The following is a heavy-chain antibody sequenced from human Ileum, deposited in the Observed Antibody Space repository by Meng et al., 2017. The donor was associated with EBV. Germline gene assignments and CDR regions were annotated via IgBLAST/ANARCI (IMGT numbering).Heavy chain of an antibody. J-gene: IGHJ4*02. CDR2: TSHSGST. CDR3: ASSDYYRSDY. CDR1: GGSISRSDW. D-gene: IGHD3-22*01. Sequence: QVQRQESGPGLVKPSETLSLTCAVSGGSISRSDWWSWVRQPPGKGLEWIGETSHSGSTNYSPSLKSRVTISLDKSKNQLSLKLNSVTAADTAVYYCASSDYYRSDYWGQGTLDTVSS. V-gene: IGHV4-4*02.